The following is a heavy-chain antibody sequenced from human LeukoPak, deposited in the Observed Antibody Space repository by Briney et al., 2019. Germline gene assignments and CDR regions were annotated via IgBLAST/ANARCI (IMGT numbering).Heavy chain of an antibody. J-gene: IGHJ4*02. Sequence: SVTVSCKASGGTFSSYAISWVRQAPGQGLEWMGGIIPIFGTANYAQKFQGRVTITADESTSTAYMELSSLRSEDTAVYYCARDRGVYMGIAVADWGQGTLVTVSS. D-gene: IGHD6-19*01. V-gene: IGHV1-69*13. CDR2: IIPIFGTA. CDR3: ARDRGVYMGIAVAD. CDR1: GGTFSSYA.